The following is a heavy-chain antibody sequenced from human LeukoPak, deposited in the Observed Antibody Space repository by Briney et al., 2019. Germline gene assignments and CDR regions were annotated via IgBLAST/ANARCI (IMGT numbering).Heavy chain of an antibody. J-gene: IGHJ4*02. CDR1: GYTFTGYY. Sequence: ASVKVPCKASGYTFTGYYMHWVRQAPGQGLEWMGWINPNSGGTNYAQKFQGRVTMTRDTSISTAYMELSRLRSDDTAVYYCARKEYYYGSGSYFPLDLGEDYWGQGTLVTVSS. CDR3: ARKEYYYGSGSYFPLDLGEDY. CDR2: INPNSGGT. D-gene: IGHD3-10*01. V-gene: IGHV1-2*02.